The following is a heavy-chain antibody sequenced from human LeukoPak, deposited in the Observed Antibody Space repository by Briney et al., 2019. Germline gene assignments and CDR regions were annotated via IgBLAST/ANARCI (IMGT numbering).Heavy chain of an antibody. V-gene: IGHV5-51*01. Sequence: GESLKISCKGSGYSFTTYWIGWVRQMPGKGLEWMGIIYPGDSDTRYSPSFQGQVTISADKSISTAYLQWSSLKASDTAMYYCARGTYYDFWSGYYFWFDPWGQGTLVTVSS. CDR1: GYSFTTYW. CDR2: IYPGDSDT. D-gene: IGHD3-3*01. CDR3: ARGTYYDFWSGYYFWFDP. J-gene: IGHJ5*02.